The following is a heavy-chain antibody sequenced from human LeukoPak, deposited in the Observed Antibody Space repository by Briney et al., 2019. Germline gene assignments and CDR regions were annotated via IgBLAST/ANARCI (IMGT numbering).Heavy chain of an antibody. CDR3: ARDVYYGSGYDY. Sequence: SETLSLTCTVSGGSISSYYWSWIRQPPGKGLEWIGYIYYSGSTNYNPSLKSRVTISVDTSKNQFSLKLSSVTAADTAVYYCARDVYYGSGYDYWGQGTLVTVSS. V-gene: IGHV4-59*12. D-gene: IGHD3-10*01. CDR2: IYYSGST. CDR1: GGSISSYY. J-gene: IGHJ4*02.